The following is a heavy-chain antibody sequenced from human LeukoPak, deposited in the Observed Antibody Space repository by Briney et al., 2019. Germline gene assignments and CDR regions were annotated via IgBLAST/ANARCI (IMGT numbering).Heavy chain of an antibody. CDR1: DGSITNYD. J-gene: IGHJ4*02. V-gene: IGHV4-59*01. D-gene: IGHD2-2*03. CDR2: IHYSGTA. CDR3: VRKISGYCRSSSCHIDY. Sequence: SETLSLTCTVSDGSITNYDWSWVRQPPGKGPEFIGYIHYSGTANYNPSLRSRVTISIDTSKKHFFLKLKSVTAADTALYYCVRKISGYCRSSSCHIDYWGQGTLVTVSS.